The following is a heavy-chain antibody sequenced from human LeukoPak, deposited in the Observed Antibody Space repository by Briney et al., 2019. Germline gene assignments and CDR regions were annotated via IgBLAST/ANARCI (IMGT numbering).Heavy chain of an antibody. J-gene: IGHJ4*02. CDR1: GFTFSSYW. CDR3: AREGRVSGYGFDC. Sequence: GGSLRLSCAASGFTFSSYWMHWVRQAPGKGLVWVSRINSDGSSITYADSVKGRFTISRDNAKNTLYLQMNSLRVEDTAAYYRAREGRVSGYGFDCWGQGTLVTVSS. CDR2: INSDGSSI. D-gene: IGHD5-12*01. V-gene: IGHV3-74*03.